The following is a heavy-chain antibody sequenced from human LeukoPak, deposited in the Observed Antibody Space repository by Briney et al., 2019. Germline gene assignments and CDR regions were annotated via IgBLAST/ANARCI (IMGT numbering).Heavy chain of an antibody. D-gene: IGHD3-22*01. CDR1: GFTFTTYY. J-gene: IGHJ5*02. CDR3: VRHGTDDYDSSGYLRP. Sequence: PGGSLRLSCAASGFTFTTYYTSWVRQAPGKGLEWVANIKQDGSEAYYVDSVKGRFTISRDNAKNSLYLQMSSLRAEDTAVYYCVRHGTDDYDSSGYLRPWGQGTLVTVSS. CDR2: IKQDGSEA. V-gene: IGHV3-7*04.